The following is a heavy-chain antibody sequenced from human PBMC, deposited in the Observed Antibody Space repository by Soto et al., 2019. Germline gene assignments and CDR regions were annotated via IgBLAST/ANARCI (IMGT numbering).Heavy chain of an antibody. CDR1: GDSISSSGYY. CDR2: IYYSGST. D-gene: IGHD3-9*01. Sequence: SXTLSLTCTVSGDSISSSGYYWSWIRQHPGKGLEWIGFIYYSGSTYYNPSLKSRASISVDTSKNQFSLKLSSVTAADTAVYYCARTAIRLRYYDWLFNGYGMDVWGRGTTVSVSS. CDR3: ARTAIRLRYYDWLFNGYGMDV. V-gene: IGHV4-31*03. J-gene: IGHJ6*02.